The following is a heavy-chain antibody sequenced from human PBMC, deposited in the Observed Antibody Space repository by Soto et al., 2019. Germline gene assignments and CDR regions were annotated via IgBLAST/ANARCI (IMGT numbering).Heavy chain of an antibody. CDR1: GFTFSSYA. Sequence: GGSLRLSCAASGFTFSSYAMSWVRQAPGKGLEWVSAISGSGGSTYYADSVKGRFTISRDNSKNTLYLQMNSLRAEDTAVYYCAKAWVHQYYYYYMDVWGKGTTVTVSS. J-gene: IGHJ6*03. D-gene: IGHD1-1*01. V-gene: IGHV3-23*01. CDR3: AKAWVHQYYYYYMDV. CDR2: ISGSGGST.